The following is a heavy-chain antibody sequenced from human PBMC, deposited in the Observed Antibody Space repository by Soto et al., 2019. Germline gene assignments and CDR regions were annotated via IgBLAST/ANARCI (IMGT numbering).Heavy chain of an antibody. CDR1: GGSISSGGYS. CDR3: AGSGYSHNSGKDV. J-gene: IGHJ6*01. D-gene: IGHD3-22*01. Sequence: QLQLQESGSGLVKPSQTLSLTCAVSGGSISSGGYSWSWIRQPPGKGLEWIGYIYHSGSTYYNPSLKSRVTVSVDRSKKPFSLQLISVTAADTAVYCFAGSGYSHNSGKDVWVQGTTVNVSS. CDR2: IYHSGST. V-gene: IGHV4-30-2*02.